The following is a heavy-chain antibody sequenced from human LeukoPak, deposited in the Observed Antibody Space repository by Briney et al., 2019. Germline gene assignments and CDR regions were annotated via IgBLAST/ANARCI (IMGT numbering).Heavy chain of an antibody. J-gene: IGHJ5*02. CDR3: ACREYLSPWFDP. Sequence: GESLTISCRTSAYVLSTYWIGWVRQTSGKGLEWMGVIYSGKSATRYNPSFQGQVSISVDMSISTAYLQWSSLKASDTAIYYCACREYLSPWFDPWGQGTLVTVSS. CDR2: IYSGKSAT. D-gene: IGHD3-10*01. CDR1: AYVLSTYW. V-gene: IGHV5-51*01.